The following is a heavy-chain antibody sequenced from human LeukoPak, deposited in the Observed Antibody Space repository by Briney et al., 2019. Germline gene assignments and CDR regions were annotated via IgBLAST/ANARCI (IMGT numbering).Heavy chain of an antibody. CDR1: GFTFSSYG. V-gene: IGHV3-23*01. Sequence: GGTLRLSCAASGFTFSSYGMSWVRQAPGKGLEWVSAISGSGGSTYYADFVKGRFTISRDNSKDTLYLQMNSLRAEDTAVYYCARDGGGYRFYNWFDPWGQGTLVTVSS. D-gene: IGHD5-12*01. J-gene: IGHJ5*02. CDR3: ARDGGGYRFYNWFDP. CDR2: ISGSGGST.